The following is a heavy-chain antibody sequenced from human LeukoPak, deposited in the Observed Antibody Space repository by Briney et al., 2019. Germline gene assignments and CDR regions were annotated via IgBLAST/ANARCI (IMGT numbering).Heavy chain of an antibody. CDR1: GFTFSSYW. V-gene: IGHV3-49*04. J-gene: IGHJ3*02. CDR3: TSRPYSQNYYGSGSYLYAFDI. Sequence: PGRSLRLSCAASGFTFSSYWMHWVRQAPGKGLEWVGFIRSKAYGGTTEYAASVKGRFTISRDDSKSIAYLQMNSLKTEDTAVYYCTSRPYSQNYYGSGSYLYAFDIWGQGTMVTVSS. D-gene: IGHD3-10*01. CDR2: IRSKAYGGTT.